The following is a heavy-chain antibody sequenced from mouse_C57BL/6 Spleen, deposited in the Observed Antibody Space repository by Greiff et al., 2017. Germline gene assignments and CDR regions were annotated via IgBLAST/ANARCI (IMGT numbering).Heavy chain of an antibody. CDR3: AREGITTVVATDYYAMDY. CDR1: GFTFSSYA. CDR2: ISDGGSHT. V-gene: IGHV5-4*01. Sequence: EVKLMESGGGLVKPGGSLKLSCAASGFTFSSYAMSWVRQTPEKRLEWVATISDGGSHTYYPDNVKGRFTISRDNAKNNLYLQMSHLKSEDTAMYYCAREGITTVVATDYYAMDYWGQGTSVTVSS. D-gene: IGHD1-1*01. J-gene: IGHJ4*01.